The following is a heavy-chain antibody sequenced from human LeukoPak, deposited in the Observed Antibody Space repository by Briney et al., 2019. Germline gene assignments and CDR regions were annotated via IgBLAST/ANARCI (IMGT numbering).Heavy chain of an antibody. CDR2: ISSSSSTI. CDR1: GFTFSSYS. Sequence: GGSLRLSCAASGFTFSSYSMNWVRQAPGKGLEWVSYISSSSSTIYYADSVKGRFTVSRDNAKNSLYLQMNSLRAEDTAVYYCARDVHGGAFDYWGQGTLVTVSS. CDR3: ARDVHGGAFDY. D-gene: IGHD4-23*01. J-gene: IGHJ4*02. V-gene: IGHV3-48*01.